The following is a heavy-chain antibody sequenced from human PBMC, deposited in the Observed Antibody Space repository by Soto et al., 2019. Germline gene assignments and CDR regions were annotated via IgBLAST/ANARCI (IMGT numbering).Heavy chain of an antibody. Sequence: QVQLVESGGIVVQPGGSRRLSCAASGFSFSSYGLHWVRQAPGKGLEWLALITHDGYNRYYADSVKGRFTISRDNSKNTIFLQMNSLKSEDTDVYYCAKGGSFDIWGQGTPVTVSS. V-gene: IGHV3-30*18. J-gene: IGHJ4*02. CDR2: ITHDGYNR. CDR1: GFSFSSYG. D-gene: IGHD6-6*01. CDR3: AKGGSFDI.